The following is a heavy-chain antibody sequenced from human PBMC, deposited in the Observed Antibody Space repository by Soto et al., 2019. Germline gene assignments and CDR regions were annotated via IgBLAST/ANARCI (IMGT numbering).Heavy chain of an antibody. CDR3: ARGGRAGYSSEGGFAL. D-gene: IGHD6-19*01. V-gene: IGHV1-46*01. Sequence: QVPLVQSGAEVKKSGAAVKISCKTSGFTFTSYYLHWVRQAHGQVLEWVGLINPSPVSTNYAEKYQRRVTLTRDMSSNTVYKQLAMLTSEETGVYYCARGGRAGYSSEGGFALWGQGNQITASS. CDR2: INPSPVST. CDR1: GFTFTSYY. J-gene: IGHJ4*02.